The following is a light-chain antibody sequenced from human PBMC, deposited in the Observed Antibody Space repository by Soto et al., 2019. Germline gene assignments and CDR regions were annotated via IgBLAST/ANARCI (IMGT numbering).Light chain of an antibody. Sequence: IQLSQSPSSLSASVGDRVTITCRASQDIAIYLAWYQQKPGEAPKLLIYAASTLYGRVPSRFSGSGSGTDFALTITSLQAEDFATYYCQHYNSYSEAFGQGTKVDIK. V-gene: IGKV1-9*01. CDR3: QHYNSYSEA. J-gene: IGKJ1*01. CDR1: QDIAIY. CDR2: AAS.